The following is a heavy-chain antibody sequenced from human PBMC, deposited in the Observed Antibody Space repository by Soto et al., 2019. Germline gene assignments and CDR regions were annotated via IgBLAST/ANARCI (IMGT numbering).Heavy chain of an antibody. CDR1: GYSLTSYW. D-gene: IGHD3-10*01. V-gene: IGHV5-51*01. CDR3: AGGGVRGVITRTRDYYGMDV. CDR2: IYPGDSDT. J-gene: IGHJ6*02. Sequence: GESLKISCKGSGYSLTSYWIGWVRQMPGKGLEWMGIIYPGDSDTRYSPSFQDQVTISADKSISTAYLQWSSLKASDTAMYYCAGGGVRGVITRTRDYYGMDVWGQGTTVTVSS.